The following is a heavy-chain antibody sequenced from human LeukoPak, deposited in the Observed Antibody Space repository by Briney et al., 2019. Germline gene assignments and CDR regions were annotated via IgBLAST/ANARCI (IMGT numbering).Heavy chain of an antibody. V-gene: IGHV4-59*01. J-gene: IGHJ5*02. CDR1: GGSNSSYY. CDR3: ARARRGTVDP. Sequence: SETLSLTCTVSGGSNSSYYWSWIRQPPGKGLEWIGYIYYSGSTNYNPSLKSRVTISVDTSKNQFSLKLSSVTAADTAVYYCARARRGTVDPWGQGTLVTVSS. CDR2: IYYSGST. D-gene: IGHD3-16*01.